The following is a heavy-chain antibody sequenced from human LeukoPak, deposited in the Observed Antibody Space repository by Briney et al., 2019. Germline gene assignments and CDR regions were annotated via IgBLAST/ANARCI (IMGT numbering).Heavy chain of an antibody. CDR2: INPHSGDT. CDR1: GYTFTDYS. CDR3: GVYNWNDDNAFDI. J-gene: IGHJ3*02. D-gene: IGHD1-1*01. V-gene: IGHV1-2*02. Sequence: ASVKVSCKTSGYTFTDYSMHWVRQAPGQGLGWMGWINPHSGDTHYAQRFQGRVTLTRDTSLSTAYMELRRLRSDDAAVYYCGVYNWNDDNAFDIWGQGTMVTVSS.